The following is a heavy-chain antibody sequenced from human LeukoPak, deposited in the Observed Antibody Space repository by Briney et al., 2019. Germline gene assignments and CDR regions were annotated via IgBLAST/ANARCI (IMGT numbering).Heavy chain of an antibody. CDR1: GFTFSSYS. D-gene: IGHD3-3*01. Sequence: PGGSLRLSCAASGFTFSSYSMNWVRQAPGQGLEWVSYISSSSSTIYYADSVKGRFTISRDNSKNTLYLQMTSLRAEDTAVYYCAKDYRAGNDFWSGYYVAMDAFDIWGEGTMVTVSS. J-gene: IGHJ3*02. CDR2: ISSSSSTI. CDR3: AKDYRAGNDFWSGYYVAMDAFDI. V-gene: IGHV3-48*01.